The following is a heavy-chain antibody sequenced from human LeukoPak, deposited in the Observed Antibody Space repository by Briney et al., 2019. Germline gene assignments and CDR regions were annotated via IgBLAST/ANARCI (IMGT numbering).Heavy chain of an antibody. D-gene: IGHD3-16*01. J-gene: IGHJ4*02. CDR3: ARGRGFVAY. V-gene: IGHV1-8*02. CDR2: MNPNSGNT. Sequence: ASVKVSCKASGYTFIDYYMHWVRQAPGQGLEWMGWMNPNSGNTGYAQKFQGRVTMTRNTSISTAYMELSSLRSEDTAVYYCARGRGFVAYWGQGTLVTVSS. CDR1: GYTFIDYY.